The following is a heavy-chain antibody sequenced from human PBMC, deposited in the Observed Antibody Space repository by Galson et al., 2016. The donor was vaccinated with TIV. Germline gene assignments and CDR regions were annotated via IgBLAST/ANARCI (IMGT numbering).Heavy chain of an antibody. V-gene: IGHV3-53*01. Sequence: GKGLEWVSVIYGDGRTYYTDSVRGRFTISRDSSKNTLYLQMNSLRAEDTAVYYCARDRYYDARGYYYYYYGMDVWGQGTTVTVSS. CDR2: IYGDGRT. CDR3: ARDRYYDARGYYYYYYGMDV. J-gene: IGHJ6*02. D-gene: IGHD3-22*01.